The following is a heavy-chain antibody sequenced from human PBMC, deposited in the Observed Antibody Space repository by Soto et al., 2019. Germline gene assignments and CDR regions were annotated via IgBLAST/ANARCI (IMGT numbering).Heavy chain of an antibody. CDR3: ASSPTALYDYIWGSYRSGAFDI. Sequence: GGSLRLSCAASGFTVSSNYMSWVRQAPGKGLEWVSVIYSGGSTYYADSVKGRFTISRDNSKNTLYLQMNSLRAEDTAVYYCASSPTALYDYIWGSYRSGAFDIWGQGTMVTVSS. V-gene: IGHV3-66*01. CDR2: IYSGGST. CDR1: GFTVSSNY. D-gene: IGHD3-16*02. J-gene: IGHJ3*02.